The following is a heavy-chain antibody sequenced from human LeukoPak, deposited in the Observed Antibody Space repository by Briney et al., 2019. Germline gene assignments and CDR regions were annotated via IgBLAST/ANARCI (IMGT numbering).Heavy chain of an antibody. CDR2: INHSGST. Sequence: SETLSLTCAVYGGSFSGYYWSWIRQPPGKGLEGIGEINHSGSTNYNPSLKSRVTISVDTSKNQFSLKLSSVTAADTAVYYCARGYYDSSGLYGYWGQGTLVTVSS. D-gene: IGHD3-22*01. CDR3: ARGYYDSSGLYGY. V-gene: IGHV4-34*01. CDR1: GGSFSGYY. J-gene: IGHJ4*02.